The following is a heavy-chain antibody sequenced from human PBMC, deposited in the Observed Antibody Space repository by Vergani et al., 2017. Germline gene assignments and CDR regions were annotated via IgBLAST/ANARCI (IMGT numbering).Heavy chain of an antibody. J-gene: IGHJ4*02. D-gene: IGHD6-19*01. CDR1: GGSISSYY. CDR2: IYYSGST. CDR3: ARDGVAGTGFDY. Sequence: QVQLQESGPGLVKPSETLSLTCTVSGGSISSYYWSWIRQPPGKGLEWIGYIYYSGSTNYNPSLKSRVTISVATSKNQFSLKLSSVTAADTAVYYCARDGVAGTGFDYWGQGTLVTVSS. V-gene: IGHV4-59*01.